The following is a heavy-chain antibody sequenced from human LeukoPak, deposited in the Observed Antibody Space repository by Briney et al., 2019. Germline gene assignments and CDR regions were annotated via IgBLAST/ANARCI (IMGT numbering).Heavy chain of an antibody. Sequence: GGSLRLSCAASGFTFSSYWMHWVRQAPGKGLVWVSRINSDGSSTSYADSVKGRFTISRDNSKNTLYLQMNSLRAEDTAVYYCAKVGDIVFGRLFDYWGQGTLVTVSS. CDR3: AKVGDIVFGRLFDY. V-gene: IGHV3-74*01. CDR2: INSDGSST. D-gene: IGHD5-12*01. CDR1: GFTFSSYW. J-gene: IGHJ4*02.